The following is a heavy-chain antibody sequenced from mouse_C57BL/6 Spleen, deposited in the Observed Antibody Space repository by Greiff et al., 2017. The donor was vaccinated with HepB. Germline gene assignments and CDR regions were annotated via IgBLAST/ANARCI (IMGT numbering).Heavy chain of an antibody. Sequence: VQLQQSGPELVKPGASVKISCKASGYSFTGYYMNWVKQSPEKSLEWIGESNPSTGGTTYNQKFKAKATLTVDKSSSTAYMQLKSLTSEDSAVYYCARQGFFYWYFDVWGTGTTVTVSS. V-gene: IGHV1-42*01. J-gene: IGHJ1*03. CDR1: GYSFTGYY. CDR3: ARQGFFYWYFDV. CDR2: SNPSTGGT.